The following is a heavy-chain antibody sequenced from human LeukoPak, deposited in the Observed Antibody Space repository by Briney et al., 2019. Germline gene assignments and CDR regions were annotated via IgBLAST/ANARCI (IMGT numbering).Heavy chain of an antibody. CDR1: GGSISSGSYY. CDR2: IYTSGST. CDR3: ARDLSRCGYYASYNWFDP. D-gene: IGHD3-22*01. Sequence: SETLSLTCTVSGGSISSGSYYWSWIRQPAGKGLEWIGCIYTSGSTNYNPSLKSRVTISVDTSKNQFSLKLSSVTAADTAVYYCARDLSRCGYYASYNWFDPWGQGTLVTVSS. J-gene: IGHJ5*02. V-gene: IGHV4-61*02.